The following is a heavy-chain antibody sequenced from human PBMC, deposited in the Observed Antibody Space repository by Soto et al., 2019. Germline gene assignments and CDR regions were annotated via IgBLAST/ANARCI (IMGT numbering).Heavy chain of an antibody. J-gene: IGHJ4*02. Sequence: EVPLLESGGGLVQPGGSLRLSCAASGFTFSNYAMNWVRQAPGKGLQWVSAISGSGGNTYYAASVKGRFTISRDNSKNTLYLQMNSLRAEDSAIYYCANGWQGDYWGQGTLVTVSS. CDR1: GFTFSNYA. D-gene: IGHD6-19*01. CDR3: ANGWQGDY. CDR2: ISGSGGNT. V-gene: IGHV3-23*01.